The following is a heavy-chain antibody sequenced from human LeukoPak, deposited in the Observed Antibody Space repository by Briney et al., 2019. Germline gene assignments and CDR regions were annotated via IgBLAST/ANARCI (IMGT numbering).Heavy chain of an antibody. V-gene: IGHV3-23*01. Sequence: AGGSLRLSCAASGFTFSSYAMSWVRQAPGKGLEWVSAISGSGGSTYYADSVKGRFTISRDNSKNTLYLQMNSLRAEDTAVYYCAKHGSWSYYYYYYMDVWGKGTTVTVSS. J-gene: IGHJ6*03. CDR3: AKHGSWSYYYYYYMDV. CDR2: ISGSGGST. CDR1: GFTFSSYA. D-gene: IGHD6-13*01.